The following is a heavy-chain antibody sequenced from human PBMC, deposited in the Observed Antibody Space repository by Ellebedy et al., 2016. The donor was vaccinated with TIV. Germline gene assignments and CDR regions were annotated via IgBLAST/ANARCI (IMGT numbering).Heavy chain of an antibody. J-gene: IGHJ4*02. Sequence: PGGSLRLSCAASGFTFSSHSMHWVRQAPGKGLEWVAVISYDGNDKYYADSVKGRFTISRDNSQNTLYLEMNSLRADDTALYYCARELGGSGGSDFDYWGQGTLVTVSS. CDR1: GFTFSSHS. D-gene: IGHD2-15*01. CDR3: ARELGGSGGSDFDY. V-gene: IGHV3-30-3*01. CDR2: ISYDGNDK.